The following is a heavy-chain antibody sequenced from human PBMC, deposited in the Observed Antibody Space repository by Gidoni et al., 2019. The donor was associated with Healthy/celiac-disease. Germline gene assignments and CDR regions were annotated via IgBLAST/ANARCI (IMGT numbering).Heavy chain of an antibody. D-gene: IGHD1-26*01. CDR2: ISSSSSTI. V-gene: IGHV3-48*02. CDR1: GFTFSSYS. Sequence: EVQLVESGGGLVQPGGSLRPSCAASGFTFSSYSMNGVRKAPGKGLGWVSYISSSSSTIYYADSVKGRFTSSRDNAKNSLYLQMNSLRDEDTAVYYCARDTRIVGQYYFDYWGQGTLVTVSS. CDR3: ARDTRIVGQYYFDY. J-gene: IGHJ4*02.